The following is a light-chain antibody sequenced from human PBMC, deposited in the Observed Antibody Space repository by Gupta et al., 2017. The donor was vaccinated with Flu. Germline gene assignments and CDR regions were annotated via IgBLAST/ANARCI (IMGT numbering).Light chain of an antibody. CDR1: QSVRTN. CDR2: GSS. J-gene: IGKJ4*01. V-gene: IGKV3-15*01. CDR3: QQYNNWPFVT. Sequence: EIVMTQSPATLSVSPGERATLSCGASQSVRTNVAWYQQKPGQAPRLLIYGSSTRATDVPARSSGSGSGTEFTLTISSLQSEDFAVYYCQQYNNWPFVTFGGGTKVEIK.